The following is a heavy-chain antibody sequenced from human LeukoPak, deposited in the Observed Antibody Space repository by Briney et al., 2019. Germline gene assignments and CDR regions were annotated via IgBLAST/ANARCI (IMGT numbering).Heavy chain of an antibody. D-gene: IGHD6-13*01. CDR3: ASHWARQLVSGY. CDR2: ISGSGGST. CDR1: GFIFSSYA. Sequence: GGSLRLSCAASGFIFSSYAMSWVRQAPGKGLEWVSSISGSGGSTYYADSVKGRFTISRDNSKNTLYLQMNSLRAEDTAVYYCASHWARQLVSGYWGQGTLVTVSS. J-gene: IGHJ4*02. V-gene: IGHV3-23*01.